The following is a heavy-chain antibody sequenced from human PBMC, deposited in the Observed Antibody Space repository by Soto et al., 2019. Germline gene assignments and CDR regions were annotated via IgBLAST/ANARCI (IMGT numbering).Heavy chain of an antibody. V-gene: IGHV1-2*02. J-gene: IGHJ6*02. Sequence: ASVKVSCKASGYTFTGYYMHWVRQAPGQGLEWMGWINPNSGGTNYAQKFQGRVTITADESTSTAYMELSSLRSEDTAVYYCAREGDYYGSGSYYRSRQYYYYGMDVWGQGTTLTVSS. CDR2: INPNSGGT. CDR1: GYTFTGYY. D-gene: IGHD3-10*01. CDR3: AREGDYYGSGSYYRSRQYYYYGMDV.